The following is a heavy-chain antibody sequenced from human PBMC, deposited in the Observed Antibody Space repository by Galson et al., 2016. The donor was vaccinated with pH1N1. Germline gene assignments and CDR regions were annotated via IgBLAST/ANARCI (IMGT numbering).Heavy chain of an antibody. Sequence: SLRLSCAASGFTFSRYWMSWVRQAPGKGLGWVANIKQDGSEKNYVDSVKGRFTVSIDNAKNSLYLQMNSLRGGDTAVYYCARDRGFLSVTTTAFHMWGQGTMVTVSS. D-gene: IGHD4-17*01. CDR1: GFTFSRYW. J-gene: IGHJ3*02. CDR3: ARDRGFLSVTTTAFHM. V-gene: IGHV3-7*03. CDR2: IKQDGSEK.